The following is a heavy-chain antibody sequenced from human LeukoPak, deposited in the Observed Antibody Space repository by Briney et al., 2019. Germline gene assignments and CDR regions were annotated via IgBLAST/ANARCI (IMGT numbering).Heavy chain of an antibody. J-gene: IGHJ4*02. CDR1: GFTFSSYA. CDR3: ARGGGGVINY. CDR2: ISYDGSSK. Sequence: GSLRLSCAASGFTFSSYAMHWVRQAPGKGLEWVAVISYDGSSKYYADSVKGRFTISRDNSKNTLYLQMNSLRAEDTAVYYCARGGGGVINYWGQGTLVTVSS. V-gene: IGHV3-30*04. D-gene: IGHD3-16*02.